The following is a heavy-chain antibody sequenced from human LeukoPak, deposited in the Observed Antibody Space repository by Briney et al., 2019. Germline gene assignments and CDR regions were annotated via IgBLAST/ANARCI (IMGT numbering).Heavy chain of an antibody. V-gene: IGHV4-4*02. CDR1: SGSISSSNW. CDR3: AREAIAPLLWFGEVNWFDP. J-gene: IGHJ5*02. D-gene: IGHD3-10*01. Sequence: QPSGTLSLTCAVSSGSISSSNWWSWVRQPPGKGLEWIGEIYHSGSTNYNPSLKSRVTISVDKSKNQFSLKLSSVTAADTAVYYCAREAIAPLLWFGEVNWFDPWGQGTLVTVSS. CDR2: IYHSGST.